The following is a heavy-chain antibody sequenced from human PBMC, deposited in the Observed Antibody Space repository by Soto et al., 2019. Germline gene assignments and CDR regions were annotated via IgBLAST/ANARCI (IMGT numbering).Heavy chain of an antibody. CDR1: GFIFKMYW. V-gene: IGHV3-74*01. Sequence: GGSLRLSCAASGFIFKMYWMHWVRQTPGKGLVWISRIYNDGSYTDYADSVRGRFTISRDNVNDTLYLQMNNLRAEDSGLYYCTRGPRPISTGTGAYWGQGTQVTVSS. D-gene: IGHD3-10*01. CDR3: TRGPRPISTGTGAY. J-gene: IGHJ4*02. CDR2: IYNDGSYT.